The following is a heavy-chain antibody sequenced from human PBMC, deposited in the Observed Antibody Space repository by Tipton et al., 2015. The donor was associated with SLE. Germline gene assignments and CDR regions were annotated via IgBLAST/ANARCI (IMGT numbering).Heavy chain of an antibody. CDR1: GFSFSGYG. J-gene: IGHJ6*02. Sequence: QLVQSGGGVVQPGWSLRLSCAASGFSFSGYGMHWVRQAPGKGLEWVAVIWHDGITKYYADSVKGRFTISRDNAKNSLSLQMNSLRAEDTAVYYCARTDGQVLPGIYGMDVWGQGTTVTVSS. CDR2: IWHDGITK. CDR3: ARTDGQVLPGIYGMDV. V-gene: IGHV3-33*08. D-gene: IGHD4/OR15-4a*01.